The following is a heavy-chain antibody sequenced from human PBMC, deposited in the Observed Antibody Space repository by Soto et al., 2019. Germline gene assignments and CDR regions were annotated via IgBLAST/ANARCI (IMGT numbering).Heavy chain of an antibody. J-gene: IGHJ5*02. D-gene: IGHD3-10*01. CDR1: GGSISSYY. CDR3: ARLDYYGSRSHFVT. V-gene: IGHV4-59*01. Sequence: PSQTLSLTCTVSGGSISSYYWSWTQQPPGKGLEWIGYISYSGSTNYNPSLKSRVTISVDTSKNQLSLKLSSVTATDTAVYYCARLDYYGSRSHFVTWGQGTLVTVSS. CDR2: ISYSGST.